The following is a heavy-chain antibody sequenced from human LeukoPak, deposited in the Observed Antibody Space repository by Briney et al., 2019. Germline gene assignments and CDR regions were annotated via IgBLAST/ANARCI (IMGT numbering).Heavy chain of an antibody. J-gene: IGHJ4*02. Sequence: GGSLRLSCAASGFTFSNYVMNWVRQAPGKGLEWVSGISGSGDSTYYADSVKGRFTISRDYSKNTLFLQMNSLRAEDTAAYYCAKVRAPSGWFNSDYWGQGTLVTVSS. V-gene: IGHV3-23*01. D-gene: IGHD6-19*01. CDR1: GFTFSNYV. CDR2: ISGSGDST. CDR3: AKVRAPSGWFNSDY.